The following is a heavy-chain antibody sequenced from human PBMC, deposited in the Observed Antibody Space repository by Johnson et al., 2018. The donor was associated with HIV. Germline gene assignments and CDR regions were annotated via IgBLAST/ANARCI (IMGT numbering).Heavy chain of an antibody. CDR1: GFTFSSYA. CDR2: IHIDGNT. D-gene: IGHD6-19*01. V-gene: IGHV3-23*04. Sequence: VQLVESGGGLVQPGGSLRLSCAASGFTFSSYAMSWVRQAPGKGLEWVSIIHIDGNTFYADSVRGRFTISRDDSRNTLYLQMNSLRDEDTALYFCARESQSSGWCGLFDIWGQWTMVTVSS. CDR3: ARESQSSGWCGLFDI. J-gene: IGHJ3*02.